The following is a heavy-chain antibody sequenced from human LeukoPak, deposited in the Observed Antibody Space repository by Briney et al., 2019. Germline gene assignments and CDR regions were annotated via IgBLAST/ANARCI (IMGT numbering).Heavy chain of an antibody. V-gene: IGHV3-74*01. Sequence: GGSLRLSCAASGFTFSSYWMHWVRQAPGKGLVWVSRINSDGSSTSYADSVKGRFTISRDNAKNTLYLQMNSLRAEDTAVYYCARWELLSGYYFDYWGQGTLVTVSS. D-gene: IGHD1-26*01. J-gene: IGHJ4*02. CDR2: INSDGSST. CDR1: GFTFSSYW. CDR3: ARWELLSGYYFDY.